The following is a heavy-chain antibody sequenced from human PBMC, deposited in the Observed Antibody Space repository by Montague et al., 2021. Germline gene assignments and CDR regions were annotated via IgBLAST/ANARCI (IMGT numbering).Heavy chain of an antibody. D-gene: IGHD3-22*01. Sequence: SLRLSCAASGFTFSTFPMHWVRQAPGKGLEWVALISHDGSNKYYADSVRGRFTVSRDNSKNTRYLQTSSLRADDTAVYYCARWRVYYDSSGYAAWGRGTLVTVSS. V-gene: IGHV3-30-3*01. CDR1: GFTFSTFP. J-gene: IGHJ5*02. CDR2: ISHDGSNK. CDR3: ARWRVYYDSSGYAA.